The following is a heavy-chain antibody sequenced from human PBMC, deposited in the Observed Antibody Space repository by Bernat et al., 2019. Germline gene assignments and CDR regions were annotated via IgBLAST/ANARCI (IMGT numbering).Heavy chain of an antibody. D-gene: IGHD3-22*01. CDR2: ISSSSSTI. CDR1: GFTFSSYS. CDR3: ARVPYYDSSPF. J-gene: IGHJ4*02. V-gene: IGHV3-48*01. Sequence: EVQLVESGGGLVQPGGSLRLSCAASGFTFSSYSTNWVRQAPGKGLEWVSYISSSSSTIYYADSVKGRFTISRDNAKNSLYLQMNSLRAEDTAVYYCARVPYYDSSPFWGQGTLVTVSS.